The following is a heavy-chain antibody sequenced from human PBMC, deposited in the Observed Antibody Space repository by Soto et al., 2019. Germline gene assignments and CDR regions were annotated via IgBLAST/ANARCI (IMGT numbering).Heavy chain of an antibody. Sequence: SVRISCAASGFTLENCDMHWVRQAPGKGLEWVSGISWDSGTIGYADSVKGRFTISRDDAKNSLYLQMNSLRREDTALYYCVQGRYPTMATPLDHWGQGTLVTVSS. CDR2: ISWDSGTI. J-gene: IGHJ5*02. V-gene: IGHV3-9*01. CDR1: GFTLENCD. CDR3: VQGRYPTMATPLDH. D-gene: IGHD1-1*01.